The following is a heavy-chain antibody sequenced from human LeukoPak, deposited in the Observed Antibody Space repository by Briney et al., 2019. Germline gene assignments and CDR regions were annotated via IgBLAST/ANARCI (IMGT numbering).Heavy chain of an antibody. Sequence: PGGSLRLSCAASGFTFSSFSMNWVRQAPGKGLECVSYISSSGRTKYYADSVKGRFTISRDNAKNSLYLQMNSLRAEDTAVYYCARGGYIYGYWGQGTLVTVSS. V-gene: IGHV3-48*04. CDR2: ISSSGRTK. CDR1: GFTFSSFS. CDR3: ARGGYIYGY. J-gene: IGHJ4*02. D-gene: IGHD5-12*01.